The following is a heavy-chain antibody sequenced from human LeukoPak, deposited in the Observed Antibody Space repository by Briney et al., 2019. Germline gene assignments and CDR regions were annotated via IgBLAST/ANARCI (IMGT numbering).Heavy chain of an antibody. Sequence: GGSLRLSCAASGMTFSSHWMSWVRQAPGKGLEWVANIKQDGSEKHYVDSVKGRFTISRDNAKNSLFLQMNSLRAEDTAVYFCARVKQQLVRLLGRDTTYYYYYYMDVWGKGTTVTVSS. J-gene: IGHJ6*03. CDR1: GMTFSSHW. D-gene: IGHD6-13*01. CDR2: IKQDGSEK. CDR3: ARVKQQLVRLLGRDTTYYYYYYMDV. V-gene: IGHV3-7*01.